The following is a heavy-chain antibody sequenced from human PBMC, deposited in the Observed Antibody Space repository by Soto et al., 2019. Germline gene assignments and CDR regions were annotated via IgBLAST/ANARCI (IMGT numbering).Heavy chain of an antibody. CDR3: AKAGYSSSWYVY. V-gene: IGHV3-30*18. CDR2: ISYDGSNK. J-gene: IGHJ4*02. D-gene: IGHD6-13*01. CDR1: GFTFSSYG. Sequence: PGGSLGLSCAASGFTFSSYGMHWVRQAPGKGLEWVAVISYDGSNKYYADSVKGRFTISRDNSKNTLYLQMNSLRAEDTAVYYCAKAGYSSSWYVYWGQGTLVTVSS.